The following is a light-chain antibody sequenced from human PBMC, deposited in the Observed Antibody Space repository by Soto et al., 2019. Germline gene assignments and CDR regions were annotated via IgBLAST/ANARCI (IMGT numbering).Light chain of an antibody. CDR1: QSISSY. CDR3: QQSYSTRVT. J-gene: IGKJ3*01. CDR2: AAS. V-gene: IGKV1-39*01. Sequence: DIQMTQSPYSLSASVGDRVTITCRASQSISSYLNWYQQKPGKAPKLLIYAASSLQSGVPSRFSGSGSGTDFTLTIISLQPEDFATYYWQQSYSTRVTFGPGTKVDIK.